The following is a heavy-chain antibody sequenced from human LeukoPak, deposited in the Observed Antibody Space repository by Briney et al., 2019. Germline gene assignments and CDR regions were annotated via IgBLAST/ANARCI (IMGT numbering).Heavy chain of an antibody. D-gene: IGHD3-10*01. V-gene: IGHV4-34*01. Sequence: SSETLSLTCAVYGGSFSGYYWNWIRQPPGKGLEWIGEINHSGSTNYNPSLESRVTISVDTSKNQFSLSLISVTAADTAVYYCAKSNGYGLVDIWGQGTMVTVSA. J-gene: IGHJ3*02. CDR3: AKSNGYGLVDI. CDR1: GGSFSGYY. CDR2: INHSGST.